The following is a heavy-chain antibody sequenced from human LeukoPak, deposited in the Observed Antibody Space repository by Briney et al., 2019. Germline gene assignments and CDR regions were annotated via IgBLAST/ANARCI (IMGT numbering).Heavy chain of an antibody. CDR3: ARVSRAQGGMDV. CDR2: ISSNGGST. V-gene: IGHV3-64*01. CDR1: GFTFSNYA. Sequence: GGSLRLSCTASGFTFSNYALHWVRQAPGKGLEYVSAISSNGGSTYYTSSVKGRFTISRDDSKNTLHLQMGSLRPEDMAVYYCARVSRAQGGMDVWGQGTTVTVSS. J-gene: IGHJ6*02.